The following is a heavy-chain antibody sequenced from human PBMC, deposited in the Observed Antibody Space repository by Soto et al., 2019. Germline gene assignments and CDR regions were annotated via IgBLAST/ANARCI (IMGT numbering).Heavy chain of an antibody. J-gene: IGHJ4*02. CDR1: GGSTSSDNY. CDR2: IYYSGNT. Sequence: TLSLTCTVSGGSTSSDNYWSWIRQPPGKGLEWIGHIYYSGNTDYNPSLKSRLAISIDTSKNQFSLKLSSVTAADTAVYFCAREGGAPSDGLYYFDSWGQGPLVTVYS. CDR3: AREGGAPSDGLYYFDS. D-gene: IGHD3-16*01. V-gene: IGHV4-30-4*01.